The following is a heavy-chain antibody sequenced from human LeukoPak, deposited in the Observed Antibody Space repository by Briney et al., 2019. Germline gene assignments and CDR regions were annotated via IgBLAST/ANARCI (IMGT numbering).Heavy chain of an antibody. Sequence: PSETLPLTCAVSGYSISSGHYWGWIRQPPGKGLEWIGSIYHSGSTHYNPSLKSRVTISVDTSKNQFSLKLSSVTAADTAVYYCARLSGYYYYYMDVWGKGTTVTVSS. J-gene: IGHJ6*03. V-gene: IGHV4-38-2*01. CDR2: IYHSGST. D-gene: IGHD3-22*01. CDR1: GYSISSGHY. CDR3: ARLSGYYYYYMDV.